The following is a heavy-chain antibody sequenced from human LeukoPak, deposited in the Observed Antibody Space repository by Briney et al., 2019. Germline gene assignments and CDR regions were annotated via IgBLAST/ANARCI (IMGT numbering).Heavy chain of an antibody. J-gene: IGHJ6*03. CDR3: AKNGDRGAYCSGGTCYPYYYYYMDV. CDR2: IDSDGSRI. Sequence: GGSLRLSCEGSGFTFSTSWMHWVRQAPGKGLVWVSRIDSDGSRITYADSVKGRFTISRDNAKNTVYLQMNSLRAEDTAIYYCAKNGDRGAYCSGGTCYPYYYYYMDVWGKGTTVTISS. D-gene: IGHD2-15*01. CDR1: GFTFSTSW. V-gene: IGHV3-74*03.